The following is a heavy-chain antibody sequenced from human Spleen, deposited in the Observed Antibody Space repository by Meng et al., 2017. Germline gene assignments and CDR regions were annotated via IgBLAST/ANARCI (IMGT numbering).Heavy chain of an antibody. CDR2: IGGSGVST. Sequence: GESLKISCAAAGFTVSNNYMSWVRQAPGKGLEWVSAIGGSGVSTYYADSVKGRFTISRDNSKNMLYLQMDSLRAEDTALYYCARCNYDAFDIWGQGTKVTVSS. CDR1: GFTVSNNY. J-gene: IGHJ3*02. D-gene: IGHD5-24*01. V-gene: IGHV3-23*01. CDR3: ARCNYDAFDI.